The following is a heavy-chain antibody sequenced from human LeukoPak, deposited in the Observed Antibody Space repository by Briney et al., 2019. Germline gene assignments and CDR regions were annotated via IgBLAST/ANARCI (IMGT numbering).Heavy chain of an antibody. D-gene: IGHD3-16*02. CDR3: ARGRNDYVWGSYRYTFLFDY. Sequence: PSETLSLTCAVYGGSFSGYYWSWIRQPPGKGLEWIGEINHSGSTNYNPSLKSRVTISVDTSKNQFSLKLSSVTAADTAVYYCARGRNDYVWGSYRYTFLFDYWGQGTLVTVSS. J-gene: IGHJ4*02. CDR2: INHSGST. V-gene: IGHV4-34*01. CDR1: GGSFSGYY.